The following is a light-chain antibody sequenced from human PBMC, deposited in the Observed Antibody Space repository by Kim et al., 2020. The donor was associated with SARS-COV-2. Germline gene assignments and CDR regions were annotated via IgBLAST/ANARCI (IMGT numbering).Light chain of an antibody. CDR3: QMYYSAPWT. CDR1: RAIYNY. Sequence: DIQMTQSPSSLSASVGDRVTITCRASRAIYNYLAWYQQRPGKVPELLIHGASAFQSGVPSRFSGSGSATYFTLTISSLQPEDVATYYCQMYYSAPWTFGQGTKVDIK. CDR2: GAS. J-gene: IGKJ1*01. V-gene: IGKV1-27*01.